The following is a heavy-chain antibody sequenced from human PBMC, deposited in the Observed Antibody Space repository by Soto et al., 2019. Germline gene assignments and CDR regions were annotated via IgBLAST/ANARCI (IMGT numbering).Heavy chain of an antibody. D-gene: IGHD4-17*01. CDR1: GFSFSSYG. CDR3: ARDDDYGDNGLDY. V-gene: IGHV3-33*01. J-gene: IGHJ4*02. Sequence: QVQLVESGGGVVQPGRSLRLSCAASGFSFSSYGMHWVRQAPGKGLEWVAVILDDGSDKDYTDAVKGRFTISRDNSKNTLYLEMNSLRAEDTDVYYCARDDDYGDNGLDYWGQGTLVTVSS. CDR2: ILDDGSDK.